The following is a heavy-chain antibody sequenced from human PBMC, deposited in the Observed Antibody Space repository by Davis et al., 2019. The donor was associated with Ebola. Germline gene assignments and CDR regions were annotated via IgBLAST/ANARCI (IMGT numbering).Heavy chain of an antibody. CDR1: GFTFSSYA. J-gene: IGHJ6*02. CDR3: ARSVTYYDFWSGYYDYYYGMDV. V-gene: IGHV3-73*01. Sequence: PGGSLRLSCAASGFTFSSYAMSWVRQASGKGLEWVGRIRSKVNSYATAYAASVKGRFTISRDDSKNTAYLQMNSLRAEDTAVYYCARSVTYYDFWSGYYDYYYGMDVWGQGTTVTVSS. D-gene: IGHD3-3*01. CDR2: IRSKVNSYAT.